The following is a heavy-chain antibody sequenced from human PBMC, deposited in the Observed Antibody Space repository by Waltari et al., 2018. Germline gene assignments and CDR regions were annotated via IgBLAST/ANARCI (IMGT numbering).Heavy chain of an antibody. CDR2: IIPIFGTE. Sequence: QVQLVQSGAEVKKPGSSVKVSCKASGGTFSSYAISWVRQAPGQGLEWMGRIIPIFGTEKYARKFQGRVQITANKSKSPAYMELSSLRSEDTAVYYCARSSGRAPAPLGYWGQGTLVTVSS. CDR1: GGTFSSYA. D-gene: IGHD2-2*01. CDR3: ARSSGRAPAPLGY. V-gene: IGHV1-69*08. J-gene: IGHJ4*02.